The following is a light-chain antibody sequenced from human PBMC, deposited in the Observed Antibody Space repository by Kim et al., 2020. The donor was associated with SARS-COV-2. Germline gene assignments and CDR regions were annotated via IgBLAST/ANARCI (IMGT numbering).Light chain of an antibody. J-gene: IGLJ3*02. CDR3: QSYENDNWV. Sequence: NFMLTQSHSVSESPGKTVTISGTRSSGSIASSYVQWYQQRPGSSPAAVIYEDTRRPSGVPDRFSGSIDRSSNSASLTISGLQTEDEADYYCQSYENDNWVFGGGTKLTVL. CDR1: SGSIASSY. V-gene: IGLV6-57*01. CDR2: EDT.